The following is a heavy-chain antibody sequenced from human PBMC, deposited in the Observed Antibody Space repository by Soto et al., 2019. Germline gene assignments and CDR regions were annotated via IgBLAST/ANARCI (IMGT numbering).Heavy chain of an antibody. CDR1: GFTFSSYG. D-gene: IGHD6-6*01. J-gene: IGHJ4*02. V-gene: IGHV3-30*03. CDR3: TRDRPGLQHYFDY. CDR2: ISYDGSNK. Sequence: GGSLRLSCAASGFTFSSYGMHWVRQAPGKGLEWVAVISYDGSNKYYADSVKGRFTISRDNSKNTLYLQMNSLRAEDTAVYYCTRDRPGLQHYFDYWGQGNMVTVSS.